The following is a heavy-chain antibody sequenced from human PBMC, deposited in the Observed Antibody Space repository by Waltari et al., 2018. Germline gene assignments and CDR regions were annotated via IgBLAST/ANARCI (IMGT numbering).Heavy chain of an antibody. D-gene: IGHD2-8*01. Sequence: QVQLQQWGAGLLKPSETLSLTCAVYGGSFSGYYWSWIRQPPGKGLEWIGEINHSGSTNYNPSLKSRVTISVDTSKNQFSLKLSSVTAADTAVYYCARGVCTNGVCYFWLGANYFDYWGQGTLVTVSS. V-gene: IGHV4-34*01. J-gene: IGHJ4*02. CDR1: GGSFSGYY. CDR2: INHSGST. CDR3: ARGVCTNGVCYFWLGANYFDY.